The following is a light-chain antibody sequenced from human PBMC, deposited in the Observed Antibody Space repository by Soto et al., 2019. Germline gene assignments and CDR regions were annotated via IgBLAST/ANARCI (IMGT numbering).Light chain of an antibody. CDR2: GAS. J-gene: IGKJ5*01. Sequence: ETVLTQSPGTLSLSPWERATLSCRASQSVNSNYLAWYQQKPGQAPRLLIYGASSRATGIPDRFSGSGSGTDFILTISRLEPDDFAVYYCQQYGRSPPSVTFGQGTRLEIK. CDR1: QSVNSNY. CDR3: QQYGRSPPSVT. V-gene: IGKV3-20*01.